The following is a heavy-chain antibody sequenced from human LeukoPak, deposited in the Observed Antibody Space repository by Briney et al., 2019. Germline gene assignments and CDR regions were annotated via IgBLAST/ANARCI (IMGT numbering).Heavy chain of an antibody. CDR2: IRYDGSNK. J-gene: IGHJ5*02. CDR1: GFTFSSYG. D-gene: IGHD2-21*01. CDR3: AKGVYYNWFDP. Sequence: GGSLRLSCAASGFTFSSYGMHWVRQAPGKGLEWVAFIRYDGSNKYYADSVKGRFTISRDNSKNTLYLQMNSLRAEDTAVYYCAKGVYYNWFDPWGQGTLVTVSA. V-gene: IGHV3-30*02.